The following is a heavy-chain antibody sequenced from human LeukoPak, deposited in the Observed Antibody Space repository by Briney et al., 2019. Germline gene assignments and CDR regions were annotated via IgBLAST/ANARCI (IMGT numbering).Heavy chain of an antibody. J-gene: IGHJ4*02. CDR1: GGSVSGYY. CDR3: ARRARWAQDFDY. V-gene: IGHV4-59*08. CDR2: IYYSGST. Sequence: SETLSLTCAVSGGSVSGYYWSWIRQPPGKGLEWIAYIYYSGSTNYNPSLKSRVTISVDTSKNQFSLRLSSVTAADTAVYYCARRARWAQDFDYWGQGTLVTVSS. D-gene: IGHD5-24*01.